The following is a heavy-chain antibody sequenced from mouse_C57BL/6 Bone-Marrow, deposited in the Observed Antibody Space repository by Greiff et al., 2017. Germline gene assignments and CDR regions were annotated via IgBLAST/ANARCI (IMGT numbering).Heavy chain of an antibody. CDR2: IRLKSDNYAT. Sequence: EVKLVESGGGLVQPGGSMKLSCVASGFTFSNYWMNWVRQSPEKGLEWVAQIRLKSDNYATHYAESVKGRFTISRDDSKSSVYLQMNNLRAEDTGIYYCTRYDYDWFAYWGQGTLVTVSA. D-gene: IGHD2-4*01. CDR1: GFTFSNYW. CDR3: TRYDYDWFAY. J-gene: IGHJ3*01. V-gene: IGHV6-3*01.